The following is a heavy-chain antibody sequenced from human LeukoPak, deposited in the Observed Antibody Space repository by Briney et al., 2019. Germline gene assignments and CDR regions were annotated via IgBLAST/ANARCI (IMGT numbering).Heavy chain of an antibody. CDR1: GYTLTSYD. V-gene: IGHV1-8*01. D-gene: IGHD3-3*01. J-gene: IGHJ6*02. CDR3: ARDGNYDFWSGYYYYYGMDV. CDR2: MNPNSGNT. Sequence: ASVKVSCKASGYTLTSYDINWVRQATGQGLEWMGWMNPNSGNTGYAQKFQGRVTMTRNTSISTAYMELSSLRSEDTAVYYCARDGNYDFWSGYYYYYGMDVWGQGTTVTVSS.